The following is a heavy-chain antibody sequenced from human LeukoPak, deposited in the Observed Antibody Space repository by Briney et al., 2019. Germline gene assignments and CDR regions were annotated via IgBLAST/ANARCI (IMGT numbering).Heavy chain of an antibody. D-gene: IGHD2-8*02. J-gene: IGHJ4*02. CDR3: ATLGCTGGRCFDL. CDR1: GHTLTELS. V-gene: IGHV1-24*01. CDR2: FDPEDVET. Sequence: ASVKVSCKVSGHTLTELSMHWVRRAPGKGLEWMGGFDPEDVETIYTQKFQGRVTMTEDTSTDTAYMELSSLSSEDTAVYYCATLGCTGGRCFDLWGQGTPVTVSS.